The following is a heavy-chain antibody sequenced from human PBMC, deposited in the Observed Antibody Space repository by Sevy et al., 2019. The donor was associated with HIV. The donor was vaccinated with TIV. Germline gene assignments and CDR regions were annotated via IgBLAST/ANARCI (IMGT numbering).Heavy chain of an antibody. Sequence: ASVKVSCKASGYTFTGHYMHWVRQAPGQGLQWMGWINPNSGGTTYAQKFQGRVTMTRDTSISTAYMELSRLRSDDTAVYYCARERYYYESSVYFYDYWGQGTLVIVSS. D-gene: IGHD3-22*01. CDR3: ARERYYYESSVYFYDY. CDR2: INPNSGGT. V-gene: IGHV1-2*02. CDR1: GYTFTGHY. J-gene: IGHJ4*02.